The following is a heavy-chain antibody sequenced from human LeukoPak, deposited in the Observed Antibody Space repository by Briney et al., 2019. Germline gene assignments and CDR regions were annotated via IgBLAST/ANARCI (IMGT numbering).Heavy chain of an antibody. V-gene: IGHV3-48*03. CDR3: AELGITMIGGV. Sequence: GGSLRLSCAASGFTFDDYGMNWVRQAPGKGLEWVSYISSSGSTIYYADSVKGRFTISRDNAKNSLYLQMNSLRAEDTAVYYCAELGITMIGGVWGKGTTVTISS. CDR2: ISSSGSTI. D-gene: IGHD3-10*02. CDR1: GFTFDDYG. J-gene: IGHJ6*04.